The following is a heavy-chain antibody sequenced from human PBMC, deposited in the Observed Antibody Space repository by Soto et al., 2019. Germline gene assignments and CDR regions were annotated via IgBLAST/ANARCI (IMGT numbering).Heavy chain of an antibody. CDR3: ARRGIDMVRGEQTAFDY. Sequence: SETLSLTCAVYGGSFSGYYWSWIRQPPGKGLEWIGEINHSGSTNYNPSLKSRVTISVDTSKNQFSLKLSSVTAADTAVYYCARRGIDMVRGEQTAFDYWGQGTLVTVSS. CDR1: GGSFSGYY. J-gene: IGHJ4*02. V-gene: IGHV4-34*01. CDR2: INHSGST. D-gene: IGHD3-10*01.